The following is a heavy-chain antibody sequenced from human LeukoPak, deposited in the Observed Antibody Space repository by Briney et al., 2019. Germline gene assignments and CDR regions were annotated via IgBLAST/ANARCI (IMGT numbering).Heavy chain of an antibody. CDR1: GFTFDDYA. J-gene: IGHJ4*02. Sequence: GGSLRLSCAASGFTFDDYAMHWVRQAPGEGLEWGSGISWNSGSIGYADSVKGRFTISRDNAKNSLYLQMNSLRAEDIALYYCAKGSHYDILTGYDYWGQGTLVTVSS. CDR2: ISWNSGSI. D-gene: IGHD3-9*01. V-gene: IGHV3-9*03. CDR3: AKGSHYDILTGYDY.